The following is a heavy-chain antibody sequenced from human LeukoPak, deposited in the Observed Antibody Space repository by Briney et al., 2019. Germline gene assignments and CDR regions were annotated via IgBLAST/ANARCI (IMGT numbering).Heavy chain of an antibody. V-gene: IGHV4-39*07. J-gene: IGHJ3*02. CDR2: IYYSGST. CDR3: ARDSSSGLDAFDI. CDR1: GGSISSSSYY. D-gene: IGHD3-22*01. Sequence: SETLSLTCTVSGGSISSSSYYWGWIRQPPGKGLEWIGSIYYSGSTYYNPSLKSRVTISVDTSKNQFSLKLSSVTAADTAVYYCARDSSSGLDAFDIWGQGTMVTVSS.